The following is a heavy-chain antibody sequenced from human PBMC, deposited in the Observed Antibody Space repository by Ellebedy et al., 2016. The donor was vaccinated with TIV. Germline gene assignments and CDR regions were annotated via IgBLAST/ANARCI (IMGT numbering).Heavy chain of an antibody. CDR1: GASISTRSYY. Sequence: SETLSLTCTVSGASISTRSYYWGWIRQPPGKGLEWIGSFYYDGSTSYNSSPKSRVTISVDTSKNQFSLNVSSVIAADTAVYYCARRFRSDWYFDLWGRGTLVTVSS. CDR3: ARRFRSDWYFDL. J-gene: IGHJ2*01. V-gene: IGHV4-39*01. CDR2: FYYDGST.